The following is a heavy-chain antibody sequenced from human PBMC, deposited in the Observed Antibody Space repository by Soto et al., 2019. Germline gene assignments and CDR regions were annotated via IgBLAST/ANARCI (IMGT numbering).Heavy chain of an antibody. D-gene: IGHD3-10*01. J-gene: IGHJ3*02. CDR2: INSDGSST. CDR3: ARGGSGDLDAFDI. Sequence: GGSLRLSCAASGFTFSSYWMHWVRQAPGKGLVWVSRINSDGSSTSYADSVKGRFTISRDNAKNTLYLQMNSLRAEDTAVYYCARGGSGDLDAFDIWGQGTMVTVSS. V-gene: IGHV3-74*01. CDR1: GFTFSSYW.